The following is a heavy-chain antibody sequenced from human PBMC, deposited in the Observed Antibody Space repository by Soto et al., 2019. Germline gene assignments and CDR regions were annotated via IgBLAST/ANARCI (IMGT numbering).Heavy chain of an antibody. CDR3: ASPKRITGTAENYYYYYMDV. V-gene: IGHV1-69*02. J-gene: IGHJ6*03. CDR2: IIPILGIA. D-gene: IGHD1-7*01. CDR1: GGTFSSYT. Sequence: SVKVSCKASGGTFSSYTISWVRQAPGQGLEWMGRIIPILGIANYAQKFQGRVTITADKSTSTAYMELSSLRSEDTAVYYCASPKRITGTAENYYYYYMDVWGKGTTVTVSS.